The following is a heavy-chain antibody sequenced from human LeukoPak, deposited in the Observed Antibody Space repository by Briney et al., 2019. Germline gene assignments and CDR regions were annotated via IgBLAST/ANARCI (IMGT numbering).Heavy chain of an antibody. CDR2: IYTSGST. D-gene: IGHD6-6*01. Sequence: SQTLSLTCTVSGGSISSGSYYWSWIRQPAGKGLEWIGRIYTSGSTNYNPSLKSRVTISVDTSKNQFSLKLSSVTAADTAVYYCARRGIAARPTGSAFDIWGQGTMVTVSS. V-gene: IGHV4-61*02. J-gene: IGHJ3*02. CDR1: GGSISSGSYY. CDR3: ARRGIAARPTGSAFDI.